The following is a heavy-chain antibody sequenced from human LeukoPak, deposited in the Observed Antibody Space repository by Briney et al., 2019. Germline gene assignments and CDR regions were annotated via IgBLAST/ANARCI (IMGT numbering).Heavy chain of an antibody. CDR3: ARPPDSSDYGAAFDF. D-gene: IGHD4-17*01. Sequence: PSETLSLTCGVSGYSITSGYFWGWLRQPPGKGLGWSSSIYHSGTTYYNPSLKSRVTISVDTSKNQFSLKLSSVTAADTAVYYCARPPDSSDYGAAFDFWGQGTLVTVSS. V-gene: IGHV4-38-2*01. J-gene: IGHJ4*02. CDR1: GYSITSGYF. CDR2: IYHSGTT.